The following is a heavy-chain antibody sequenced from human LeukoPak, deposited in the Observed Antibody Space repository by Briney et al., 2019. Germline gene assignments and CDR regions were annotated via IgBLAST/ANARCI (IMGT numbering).Heavy chain of an antibody. CDR3: ERSSGYYPFDY. Sequence: SETLSLTCAVYGGSFSGYYWSWIRQPPGKGLEWIGEINHSGSTKHNPSLKSRVTISVDTSKNQISLKLSSVTAADTAVYYCERSSGYYPFDYWGQGTLVTVSS. V-gene: IGHV4-34*01. D-gene: IGHD3-22*01. CDR2: INHSGST. CDR1: GGSFSGYY. J-gene: IGHJ4*02.